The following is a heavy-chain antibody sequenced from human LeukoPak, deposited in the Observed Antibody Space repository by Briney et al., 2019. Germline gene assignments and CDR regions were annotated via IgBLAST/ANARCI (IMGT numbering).Heavy chain of an antibody. Sequence: GGSLRLSCAASEFSFSTTWMHWVRHRPGQGLVWVARITSDGTSTSYAESVRGRFTISRDNAKNTLYLQMNSLRAEDTAVYYCARDWYHAIDYWGQGTLVTVSS. CDR3: ARDWYHAIDY. CDR2: ITSDGTST. D-gene: IGHD2-2*01. CDR1: EFSFSTTW. V-gene: IGHV3-74*03. J-gene: IGHJ4*02.